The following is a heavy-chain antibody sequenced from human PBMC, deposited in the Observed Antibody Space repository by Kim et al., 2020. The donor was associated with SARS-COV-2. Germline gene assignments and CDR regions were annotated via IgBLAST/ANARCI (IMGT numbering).Heavy chain of an antibody. J-gene: IGHJ4*02. CDR3: ARRDFWSAYPFDY. D-gene: IGHD3-3*01. Sequence: NYVHSVKGRFTIARDNSKNTIFLQLNSLTPDDTAVYYCARRDFWSAYPFDYWGQGTLVTVSS. V-gene: IGHV3-30*01.